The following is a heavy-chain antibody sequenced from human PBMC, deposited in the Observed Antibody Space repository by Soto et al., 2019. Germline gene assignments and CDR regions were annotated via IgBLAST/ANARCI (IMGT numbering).Heavy chain of an antibody. V-gene: IGHV3-72*01. CDR1: GFTFSDHY. D-gene: IGHD3-10*01. CDR3: TVWGSGNDFGAA. J-gene: IGHJ4*02. CDR2: SKNKADSYTT. Sequence: EVQLVESGGGLVQPGGSLRLSCEASGFTFSDHYMDWVRQAPGKGLEWVGRSKNKADSYTTEYAGSVKGRFTISRDGSKNSLLLQMNSLKTEDTAVYYCTVWGSGNDFGAAWGQGILVTVSS.